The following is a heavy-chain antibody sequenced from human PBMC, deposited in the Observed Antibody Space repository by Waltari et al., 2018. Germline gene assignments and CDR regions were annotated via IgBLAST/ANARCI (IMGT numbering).Heavy chain of an antibody. CDR1: GYTFTGYY. Sequence: QVQLVQSGAEVKKPGASVKVSCKASGYTFTGYYMHWVRPAPGQGLEWMGRINPNSGGTNYAQKFQGRVTMTRDTSISTAYMELSRLRSDDTAVYYCARDLQLPPRPHAFDIWGQGTMVTVSS. J-gene: IGHJ3*02. CDR3: ARDLQLPPRPHAFDI. V-gene: IGHV1-2*06. CDR2: INPNSGGT. D-gene: IGHD2-2*01.